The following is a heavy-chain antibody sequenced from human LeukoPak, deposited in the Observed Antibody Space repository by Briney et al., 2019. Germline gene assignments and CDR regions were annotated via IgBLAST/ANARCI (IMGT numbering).Heavy chain of an antibody. D-gene: IGHD6-13*01. CDR1: GGSFSGYY. CDR3: ARRRNDGHSSSWYRGTYYFDY. V-gene: IGHV4-34*01. CDR2: INHSGST. J-gene: IGHJ4*02. Sequence: SETLSLTCAVYGGSFSGYYWSWIRQPPGKGLEWIGEINHSGSTNYNPSLKSRVTISVDTSENQFSLKLSSVTAADTAVYYCARRRNDGHSSSWYRGTYYFDYWGQGTLVTVSS.